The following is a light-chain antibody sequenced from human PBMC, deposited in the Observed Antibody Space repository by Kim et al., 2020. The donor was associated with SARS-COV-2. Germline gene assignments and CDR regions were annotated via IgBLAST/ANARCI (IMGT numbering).Light chain of an antibody. CDR1: QDISNY. J-gene: IGKJ5*01. CDR2: DTS. V-gene: IGKV1-33*01. CDR3: QQYDNLPSIT. Sequence: SVGDRVTITCQASQDISNYLNWYQQKPGKAPKLLIYDTSNLETGVPSRFSGSGSGTDFTFTISSLQPEDIATYYCQQYDNLPSITFGQGTRLEIK.